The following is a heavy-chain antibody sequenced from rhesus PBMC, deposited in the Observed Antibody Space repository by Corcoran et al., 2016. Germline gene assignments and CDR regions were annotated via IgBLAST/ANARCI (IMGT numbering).Heavy chain of an antibody. J-gene: IGHJ3*01. D-gene: IGHD1-1*01. Sequence: QLQLQESGPGLVKPSETLSVTCAVSGGAISSSYWSWIRQAPGKGRGWIGYIYGSGSSTTYHPPLTIRVTLSVDTSKTQLSLKLSSVTTADTAVYYCARGEAGTIGNAFDFWGQGLRVTVSS. CDR3: ARGEAGTIGNAFDF. V-gene: IGHV4-169*01. CDR1: GGAISSSY. CDR2: IYGSGSST.